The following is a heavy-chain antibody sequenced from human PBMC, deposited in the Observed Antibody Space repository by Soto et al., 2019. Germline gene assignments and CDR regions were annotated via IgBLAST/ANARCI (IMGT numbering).Heavy chain of an antibody. CDR1: GGSISISNW. CDR2: IYHSGST. CDR3: ARFWVELRVYYSMDV. V-gene: IGHV4-4*02. Sequence: LXLTCAVSGGSISISNWWSWVRQPPGKGLDWIGEIYHSGSTNYNPSLKSRVTTSVDKSKNQFSLRLSSVTAADTAVYYCARFWVELRVYYSMDVWGQGTTVTVSS. J-gene: IGHJ6*02. D-gene: IGHD1-7*01.